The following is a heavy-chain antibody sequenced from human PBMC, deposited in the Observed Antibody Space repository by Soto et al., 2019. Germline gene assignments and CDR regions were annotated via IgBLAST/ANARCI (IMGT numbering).Heavy chain of an antibody. CDR1: GYTFTSYA. CDR2: INAGNGNT. CDR3: ARGESFQLLAHY. D-gene: IGHD3-3*01. Sequence: QVQLVQSGAEVKKPGASVKVSCKASGYTFTSYAMHSVRQAPGQRLEWMGWINAGNGNTKYSQKFQGRVIITRDTSASTAYMELSSLRSEDTAVYYCARGESFQLLAHYWGQGTLVTVSS. J-gene: IGHJ4*02. V-gene: IGHV1-3*01.